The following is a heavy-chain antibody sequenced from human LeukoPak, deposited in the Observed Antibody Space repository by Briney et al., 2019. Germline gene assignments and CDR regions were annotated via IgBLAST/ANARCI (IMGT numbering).Heavy chain of an antibody. D-gene: IGHD3-10*01. CDR2: VFHRGTT. J-gene: IGHJ5*02. V-gene: IGHV4-38-2*02. Sequence: PSETLSLTCTVSGYSINSAFYWGWIRVPPGEGLGWIGSVFHRGTTYYNSSLKSRVNISIDTSKNQFSLKLNSLTAEDTAMYYCVRDGYYGSGSPGWFGPWGPGTLVIVSA. CDR3: VRDGYYGSGSPGWFGP. CDR1: GYSINSAFY.